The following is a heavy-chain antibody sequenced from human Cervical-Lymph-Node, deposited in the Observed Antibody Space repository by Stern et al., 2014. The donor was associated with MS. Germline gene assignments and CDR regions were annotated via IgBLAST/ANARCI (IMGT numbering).Heavy chain of an antibody. CDR2: TIPIFGTA. CDR3: ARGELKEGLVRGMDV. CDR1: GGTFSSYD. Sequence: QVQLVQSGAEVKTPGYSVKVSCKASGGTFSSYDISWVRKAPGQGLEWLGGTIPIFGTANYAQKFQGRVTITADESTSTAYMELSSLRSEDTAVYYCARGELKEGLVRGMDVWGQGTTVTVSS. J-gene: IGHJ6*02. D-gene: IGHD1-26*01. V-gene: IGHV1-69*01.